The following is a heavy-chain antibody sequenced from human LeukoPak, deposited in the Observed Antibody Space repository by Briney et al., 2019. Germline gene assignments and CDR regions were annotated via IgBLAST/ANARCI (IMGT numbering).Heavy chain of an antibody. CDR3: ARGGGSYYYDSSGYYDY. CDR2: IGTSSTTI. Sequence: GGSLRLSCAASGFTFSSYTMNWVRQPPGKGLEWVSSIGTSSTTIYYADSVKGRFTISRDNAKNSLYLQMNSLRAEDTAVYYCARGGGSYYYDSSGYYDYWGQGTLVTVSS. D-gene: IGHD3-22*01. CDR1: GFTFSSYT. V-gene: IGHV3-48*04. J-gene: IGHJ4*02.